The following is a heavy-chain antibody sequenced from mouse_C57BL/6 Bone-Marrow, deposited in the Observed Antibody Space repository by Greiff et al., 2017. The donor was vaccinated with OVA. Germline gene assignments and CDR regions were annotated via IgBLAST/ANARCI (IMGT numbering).Heavy chain of an antibody. Sequence: QVQLKQPGAELVKPGASVKLSCKASGYTFTSYWMHWVKQRPGRGLEWIGRIDPNSGGTKYNEKFKSKATLTVDKPSSTAYMQLSSLTSEDSAVYYCASHYYGSPYWYFDVWGTGTTVTVSS. CDR3: ASHYYGSPYWYFDV. V-gene: IGHV1-72*01. CDR2: IDPNSGGT. D-gene: IGHD1-1*01. CDR1: GYTFTSYW. J-gene: IGHJ1*03.